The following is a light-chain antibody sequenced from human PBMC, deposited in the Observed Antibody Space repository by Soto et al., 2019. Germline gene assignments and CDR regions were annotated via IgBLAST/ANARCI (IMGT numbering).Light chain of an antibody. CDR1: QSISNY. CDR2: DTS. V-gene: IGKV1-39*01. Sequence: EIPMTQSPSSLSASVGDRVTITCRASQSISNYLSWYQQKAGKAPKLLIFDTSTLQSGVPSRFSGSGSGTEFNLTISSLQPEDFATYYCLQSFNTPLTFGGGSTIEIK. J-gene: IGKJ4*01. CDR3: LQSFNTPLT.